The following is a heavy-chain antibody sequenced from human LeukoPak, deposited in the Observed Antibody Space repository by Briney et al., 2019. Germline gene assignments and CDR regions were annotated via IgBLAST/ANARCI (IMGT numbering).Heavy chain of an antibody. CDR1: GFTFSSYA. V-gene: IGHV3-23*01. J-gene: IGHJ4*02. Sequence: GGSLRLSCAASGFTFSSYAMSWVRQAPGRGLEWVSAISGSGGGTYYADSVKGRFTISRDNSKNTLYLQMNSLRAEDTAVYYCARAYGSGSYYHHFDYWGQGTLVTVSS. CDR2: ISGSGGGT. CDR3: ARAYGSGSYYHHFDY. D-gene: IGHD3-10*01.